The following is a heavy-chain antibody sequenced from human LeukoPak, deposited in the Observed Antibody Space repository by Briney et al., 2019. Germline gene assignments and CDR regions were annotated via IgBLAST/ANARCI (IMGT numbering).Heavy chain of an antibody. J-gene: IGHJ6*02. D-gene: IGHD3-3*01. CDR2: INHIGST. CDR3: ARLTIFGVVRFMDV. Sequence: SETLSLTCAVYGGSFSGYYWSWIRQPPGKGLEWIGEINHIGSTNYNPSLKSRVTISVDTSKNQFSLKRSSVTAADTAVYYCARLTIFGVVRFMDVWGQGTTVTVSS. CDR1: GGSFSGYY. V-gene: IGHV4-34*01.